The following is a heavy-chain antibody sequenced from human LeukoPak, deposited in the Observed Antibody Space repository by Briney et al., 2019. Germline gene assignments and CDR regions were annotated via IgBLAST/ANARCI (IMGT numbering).Heavy chain of an antibody. CDR3: AREGGYSYGV. V-gene: IGHV3-30*02. CDR2: IRYDGSNK. CDR1: GFTFSSYG. D-gene: IGHD5-18*01. J-gene: IGHJ4*02. Sequence: GGSLRLSCAASGFTFSSYGMHWVRQAPGKGLEWVAFIRYDGSNKYYADSVKGRFTISRDNSKNTLYLQMNSLRAEDTAVYYCAREGGYSYGVWGQGTLVTVSS.